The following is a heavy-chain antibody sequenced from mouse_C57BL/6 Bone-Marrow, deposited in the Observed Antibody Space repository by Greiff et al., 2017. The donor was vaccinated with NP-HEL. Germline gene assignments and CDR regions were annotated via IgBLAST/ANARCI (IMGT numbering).Heavy chain of an antibody. CDR1: GYSITSGYD. CDR2: ISYSGSP. CDR3: ARGDYVY. J-gene: IGHJ2*01. D-gene: IGHD2-4*01. Sequence: EVKLLESGPGMVKPSQSLSLTCTVTGYSITSGYDWHWIRHFPGNKLEWMGYISYSGSPNSNPSLKSLICITPDTSKNHFFLKLNSVATEDTATLYCARGDYVYWGQGTTLTVSS. V-gene: IGHV3-1*01.